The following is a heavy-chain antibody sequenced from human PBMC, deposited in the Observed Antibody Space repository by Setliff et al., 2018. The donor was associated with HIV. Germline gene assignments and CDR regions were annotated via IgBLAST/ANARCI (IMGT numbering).Heavy chain of an antibody. J-gene: IGHJ6*03. CDR3: ARHGYQLLLPYYYYMDI. CDR1: GFSVSNNY. Sequence: GSLRLSCAASGFSVSNNYMSWVRRAPGKGLEWVSVIYSGGQTYYADSVKGRFTISRDNSKNTPYLQMNSLRAEDTAVYYCARHGYQLLLPYYYYMDIWGKGATVTVSS. CDR2: IYSGGQT. V-gene: IGHV3-53*05. D-gene: IGHD2-2*01.